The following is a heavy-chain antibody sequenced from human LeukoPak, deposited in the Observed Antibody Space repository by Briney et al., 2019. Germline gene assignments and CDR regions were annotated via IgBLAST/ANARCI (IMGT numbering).Heavy chain of an antibody. V-gene: IGHV4-61*01. D-gene: IGHD4-23*01. J-gene: IGHJ4*02. Sequence: SETLSLTCTVSGGSVSSGSYYWGWIRQPPGRGLEWIAYIHYSGSAAYNPSLKSRVTISRDMSTNQFSLKMTSVTAADTAVYFCARDMGAPDYGSYSVDYWGQGTLVTVSS. CDR2: IHYSGSA. CDR3: ARDMGAPDYGSYSVDY. CDR1: GGSVSSGSYY.